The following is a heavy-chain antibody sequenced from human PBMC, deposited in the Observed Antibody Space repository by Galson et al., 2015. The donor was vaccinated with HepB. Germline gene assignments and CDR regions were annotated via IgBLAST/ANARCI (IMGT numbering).Heavy chain of an antibody. V-gene: IGHV4-4*02. J-gene: IGHJ3*02. CDR3: ARRGQSQYPHGYYSSPDI. CDR2: IYHSGST. D-gene: IGHD3-22*01. CDR1: GGSISSSNW. Sequence: SLTCAVSGGSISSSNWWSWVRRPPGKGLEWIGEIYHSGSTNYNPSLKSRVTISVDKSKNQFSLKLSSVTAADAAVYYCARRGQSQYPHGYYSSPDIWGQGTMVTVSS.